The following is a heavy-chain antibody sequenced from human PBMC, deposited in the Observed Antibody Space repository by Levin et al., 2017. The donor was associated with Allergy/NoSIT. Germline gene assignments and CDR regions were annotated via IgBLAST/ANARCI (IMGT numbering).Heavy chain of an antibody. D-gene: IGHD3-10*01. V-gene: IGHV4-31*03. J-gene: IGHJ4*02. CDR2: IYYSGNT. Sequence: LRLSCTVSGGSISSGGYYWSWIRQHPGKGLEWIGYIYYSGNTYYNPSLKSRVTISVDTSKNQFSLKLSSVTAADTAVYYCLCFSRVPPIIHWGQGTLVTVSS. CDR1: GGSISSGGYY. CDR3: LCFSRVPPIIH.